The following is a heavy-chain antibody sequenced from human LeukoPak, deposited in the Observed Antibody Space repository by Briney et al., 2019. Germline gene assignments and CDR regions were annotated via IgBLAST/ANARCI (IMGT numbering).Heavy chain of an antibody. J-gene: IGHJ4*02. CDR2: LPPDGSYQ. Sequence: GSLRLSCAASGFTFSDYTMQWVRQAPGKGLEWVALLPPDGSYQYYADSLKGRFTISRDNFKNALYLQMNSLRLEDTAVYYCARGLHDRSWYGAHWGQGTLLSVSS. V-gene: IGHV3-30*04. CDR3: ARGLHDRSWYGAH. D-gene: IGHD6-13*01. CDR1: GFTFSDYT.